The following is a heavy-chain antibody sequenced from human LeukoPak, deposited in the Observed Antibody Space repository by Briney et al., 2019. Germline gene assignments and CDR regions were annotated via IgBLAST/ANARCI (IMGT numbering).Heavy chain of an antibody. J-gene: IGHJ4*02. CDR1: GFTFSTYW. Sequence: GGSLRLSCGASGFTFSTYWMSWVRQAPGKGLEWVSAISGSGDSTYHADSVKGRFTISRDKSKNTLYLQMNSLRAEDTAVYYCARGGAPFLKYYFDYWGQGTLVTASS. V-gene: IGHV3-23*01. CDR3: ARGGAPFLKYYFDY. CDR2: ISGSGDST. D-gene: IGHD3-3*01.